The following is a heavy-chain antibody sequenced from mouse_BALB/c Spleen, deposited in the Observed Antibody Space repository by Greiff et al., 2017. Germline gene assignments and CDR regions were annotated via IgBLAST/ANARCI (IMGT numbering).Heavy chain of an antibody. CDR2: IWAGGST. Sequence: VQRVESGPGLVAPSQSLSITCTVSGFSLTSYGVHWVRQPPGKGLEWLGVIWAGGSTNYNSALMSRLSISKDNSKSQVFLKMNSLQTDDTAMYYCARGEVRPYYYAMDYWGQGTSVTVSS. CDR1: GFSLTSYG. J-gene: IGHJ4*01. CDR3: ARGEVRPYYYAMDY. V-gene: IGHV2-9*02. D-gene: IGHD2-14*01.